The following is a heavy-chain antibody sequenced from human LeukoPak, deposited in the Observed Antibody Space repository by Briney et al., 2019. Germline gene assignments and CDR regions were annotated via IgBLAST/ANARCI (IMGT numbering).Heavy chain of an antibody. CDR3: AREGEQWGPDY. J-gene: IGHJ4*02. D-gene: IGHD6-19*01. V-gene: IGHV4-34*01. CDR2: INHSGST. Sequence: SETLSLTCAVYGGSFSGYYWSWIRQPPGKGLEWIGEINHSGSTNYNPSLKSRVTISVDTSKNQFSLKLSSVTAADTAVYYCAREGEQWGPDYWGQGTLVTVSS. CDR1: GGSFSGYY.